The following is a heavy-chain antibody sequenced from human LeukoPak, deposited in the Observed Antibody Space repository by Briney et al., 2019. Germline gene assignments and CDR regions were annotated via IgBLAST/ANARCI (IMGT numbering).Heavy chain of an antibody. CDR3: AREYTYGRFDY. V-gene: IGHV6-1*01. D-gene: IGHD5-18*01. CDR2: TYYRSKWYN. CDR1: WDSVLNNSAA. Sequence: SQTLSLTFAISWDSVLNNSAAWNWIPESPSRALEWLGRTYYRSKWYNDYAVSVKSRITINPDTSKNQFSLQLNSVTPEDTAVYFCAREYTYGRFDYWGQGTLVTVSS. J-gene: IGHJ4*02.